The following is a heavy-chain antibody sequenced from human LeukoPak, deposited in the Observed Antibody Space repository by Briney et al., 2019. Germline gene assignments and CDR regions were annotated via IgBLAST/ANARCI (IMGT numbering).Heavy chain of an antibody. CDR2: ISAYNGNT. D-gene: IGHD3-3*01. Sequence: GASVKVSCKASGYTFTSYGISWVRQAPGQGLEWMGWISAYNGNTNYAQKLQGRVTMTTDTSTSTAYMELRSLRSDDTAVYYCARVLHPDFWSGYLAGYYYYMDVWGKGTTVTVSS. V-gene: IGHV1-18*01. J-gene: IGHJ6*03. CDR3: ARVLHPDFWSGYLAGYYYYMDV. CDR1: GYTFTSYG.